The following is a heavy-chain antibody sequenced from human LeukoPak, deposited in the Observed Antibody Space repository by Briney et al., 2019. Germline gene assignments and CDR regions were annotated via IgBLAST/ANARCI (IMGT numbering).Heavy chain of an antibody. CDR3: ASGKYYDSSGYLPTGWFDP. D-gene: IGHD3-22*01. V-gene: IGHV4-39*07. J-gene: IGHJ5*02. Sequence: SETLSLTCTVSGGSISSSSFYWGWIRQPPGKGLEWIGSIYYSGSTYYNPSLKSRVTISVDTSKNQFSLKLSSVTAADTAVYYCASGKYYDSSGYLPTGWFDPWGQGTLVTVSS. CDR1: GGSISSSSFY. CDR2: IYYSGST.